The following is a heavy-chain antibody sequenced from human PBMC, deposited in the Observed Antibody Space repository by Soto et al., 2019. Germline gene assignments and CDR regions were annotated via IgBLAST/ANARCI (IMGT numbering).Heavy chain of an antibody. J-gene: IGHJ5*02. CDR3: ARSQSGYSSSRTLFDP. D-gene: IGHD6-13*01. Sequence: SLTCTVSGGSISSYYWSWIRQPPGKGLEWIGYIYYSGSTNYNPSLKSRVAISVDTSKNQFSLKLSSVTAADTAVYYCARSQSGYSSSRTLFDPWGQGTLVTVSS. V-gene: IGHV4-59*01. CDR1: GGSISSYY. CDR2: IYYSGST.